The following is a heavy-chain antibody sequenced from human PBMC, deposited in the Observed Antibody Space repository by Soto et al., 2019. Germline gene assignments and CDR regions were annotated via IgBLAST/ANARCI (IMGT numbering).Heavy chain of an antibody. Sequence: GGSLRLSCAASGFTFDDYAMHWVRQVPGKGLEWVSGINWNSGSIGYGNSVKGRFAISRDNAKNSLHLQMNSLSAEDTAFYYCVKDESINWYSGHFRHWGQGTLVTVSS. CDR3: VKDESINWYSGHFRH. CDR2: INWNSGSI. CDR1: GFTFDDYA. V-gene: IGHV3-9*01. D-gene: IGHD6-13*01. J-gene: IGHJ1*01.